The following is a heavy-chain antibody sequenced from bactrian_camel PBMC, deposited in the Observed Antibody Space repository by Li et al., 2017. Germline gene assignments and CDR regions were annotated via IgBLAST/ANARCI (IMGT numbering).Heavy chain of an antibody. CDR3: TKRISVYGGNWGQNY. J-gene: IGHJ4*01. D-gene: IGHD6*01. CDR1: GFPFSSHA. Sequence: HVQLVESGGGLVQPGGSLRLSCAASGFPFSSHALSWVRQSPGKGLECVSSTLGDGSKTYYAASVKGRSTISRDNANKLVHLQMNSLKSDDTAMYCCTKRISVYGGNWGQNYWGQGTQVTVS. V-gene: IGHV3S14*01. CDR2: TLGDGSKT.